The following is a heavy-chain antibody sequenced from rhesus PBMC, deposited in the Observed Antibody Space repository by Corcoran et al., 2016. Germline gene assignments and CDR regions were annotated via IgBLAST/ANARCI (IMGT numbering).Heavy chain of an antibody. J-gene: IGHJ4*01. CDR2: FYGNTEKT. CDR1: GGSISSSNW. CDR3: AKDTGY. Sequence: QVQLQESGPGLVKPSETLSLTCAVSGGSISSSNWWSWIRQPPGKGLEWIGGFYGNTEKTNSNPSLKNRVTISKDTSKNQFSLKLKSVTAADTAVYYCAKDTGYWGQGVLVTVSS. D-gene: IGHD3-9*01. V-gene: IGHV4S18*01.